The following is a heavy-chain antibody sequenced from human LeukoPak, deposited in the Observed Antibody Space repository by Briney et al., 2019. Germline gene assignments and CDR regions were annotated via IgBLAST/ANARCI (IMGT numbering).Heavy chain of an antibody. Sequence: SQTLSLICNVSGVSVSDGRYYWTWIRQHPGKGPEWIGYKYYSGSAKYNPSLKSRLTISIDTSKNQFSLQLSSVTAADTATYYCATPYCSSISCLDVFNMWGQGTRVTVSS. CDR1: GVSVSDGRYY. D-gene: IGHD2-2*01. CDR3: ATPYCSSISCLDVFNM. J-gene: IGHJ3*02. V-gene: IGHV4-31*03. CDR2: KYYSGSA.